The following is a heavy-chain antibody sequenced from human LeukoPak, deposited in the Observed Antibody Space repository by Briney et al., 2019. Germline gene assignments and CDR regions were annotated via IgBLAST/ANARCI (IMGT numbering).Heavy chain of an antibody. Sequence: SETLSLTCTVSGGSISSGSYYWSWIRQPAGKGLEWIGRIYTSGSTNYNPSLKSRVTISVDTSKNQISLKLSSVTAADTAVYYCARGAYGSGSSATFDPWGQGTLVTVSS. D-gene: IGHD3-10*01. CDR3: ARGAYGSGSSATFDP. CDR1: GGSISSGSYY. V-gene: IGHV4-61*02. J-gene: IGHJ5*02. CDR2: IYTSGST.